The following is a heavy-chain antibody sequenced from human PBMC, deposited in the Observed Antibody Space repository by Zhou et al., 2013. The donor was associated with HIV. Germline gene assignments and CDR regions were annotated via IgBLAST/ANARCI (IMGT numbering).Heavy chain of an antibody. CDR2: IIPILGIA. Sequence: QVQLVQSGAEVKKPGSSVKVSCKASGGTFSSYAISWVRQAPGQGLEWMGRIIPILGIANYAQKFQGRVTITADKSTSTAYMELSSLRSEDTAVYYCARNGDYPNYYYYYMDVWGKGDHGHRLL. CDR3: ARNGDYPNYYYYYMDV. J-gene: IGHJ6*03. CDR1: GGTFSSYA. D-gene: IGHD4-17*01. V-gene: IGHV1-69*04.